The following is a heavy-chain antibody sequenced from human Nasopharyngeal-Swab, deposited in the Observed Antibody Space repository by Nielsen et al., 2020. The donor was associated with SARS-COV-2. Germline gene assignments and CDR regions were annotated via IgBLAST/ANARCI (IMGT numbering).Heavy chain of an antibody. V-gene: IGHV3-23*01. J-gene: IGHJ4*02. CDR3: ATQPFEMSDFDY. D-gene: IGHD5-24*01. CDR2: FSGSGDSK. Sequence: GESLKISCAASGFTFSNFAMSWVRQAPGKGLEWVSGFSGSGDSKYYADSVKGRFTISRDNSKNTLYLQMNSLRVEDTAVYYCATQPFEMSDFDYWGQGTLVTVPS. CDR1: GFTFSNFA.